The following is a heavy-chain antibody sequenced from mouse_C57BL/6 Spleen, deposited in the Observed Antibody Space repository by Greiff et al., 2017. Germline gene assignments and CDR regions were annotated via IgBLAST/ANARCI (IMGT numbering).Heavy chain of an antibody. CDR3: ASIYYSNYNYAMDY. J-gene: IGHJ4*01. Sequence: VKLQQPGAELVMPGASVKLSCKASGYTFTSYWMHWVKQRPGQGLEWIGEIDPSDSYTNYNQKFKGKSTLTVDKSSSTAYMQLSSLTSEDSAVYYCASIYYSNYNYAMDYWGQGTSVTVSS. V-gene: IGHV1-69*01. D-gene: IGHD2-5*01. CDR1: GYTFTSYW. CDR2: IDPSDSYT.